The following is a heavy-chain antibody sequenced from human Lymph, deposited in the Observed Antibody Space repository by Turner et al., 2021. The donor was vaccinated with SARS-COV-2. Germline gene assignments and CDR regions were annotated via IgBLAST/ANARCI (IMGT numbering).Heavy chain of an antibody. CDR2: IWYDGSNN. V-gene: IGHV3-33*01. Sequence: QVQLVESGGGVVQPGRSLRLSCAASGFTFSSSGMHWVRQAPGKGLEWVAVIWYDGSNNYYADTVKGRFTISRDNSKNTLYLQMNSLRAEDTAVYDCARHNGGRLDYWGQGTLVTVSS. J-gene: IGHJ4*02. CDR3: ARHNGGRLDY. CDR1: GFTFSSSG. D-gene: IGHD3-16*01.